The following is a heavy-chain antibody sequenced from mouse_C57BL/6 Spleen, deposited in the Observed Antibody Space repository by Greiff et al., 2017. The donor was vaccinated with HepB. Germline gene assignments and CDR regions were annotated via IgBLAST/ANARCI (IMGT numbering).Heavy chain of an antibody. V-gene: IGHV1-50*01. CDR1: GYTFTSYW. CDR3: ARTGTTMDY. D-gene: IGHD4-1*01. Sequence: QVQLQQPGAELVKPGASVKLSCKASGYTFTSYWMPWVKQRPGQGLEWIGEIDPSDSYTNYHQKFKGKATLTVDTSASPAYMQLSSLTSEDSAVYYCARTGTTMDYWGQGTSVTVSS. J-gene: IGHJ4*01. CDR2: IDPSDSYT.